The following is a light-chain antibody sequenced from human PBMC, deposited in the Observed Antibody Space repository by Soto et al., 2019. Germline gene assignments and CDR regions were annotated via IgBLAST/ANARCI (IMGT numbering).Light chain of an antibody. Sequence: EIVLTQSLATLSLSPGERATLSCRASQSVSSYLAWYQQKPGQAPRLLIYDASNRATGIPARFSGSGSGTDFTLTISSLEPEDFAVYYCQQRSNPFTFGPGTKVDIK. CDR3: QQRSNPFT. V-gene: IGKV3-11*01. J-gene: IGKJ3*01. CDR2: DAS. CDR1: QSVSSY.